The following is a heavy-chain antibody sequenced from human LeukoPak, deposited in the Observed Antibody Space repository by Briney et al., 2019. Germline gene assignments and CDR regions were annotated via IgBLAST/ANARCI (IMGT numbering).Heavy chain of an antibody. J-gene: IGHJ5*02. CDR2: INPNSGDT. D-gene: IGHD6-6*01. CDR3: ARVDRIAAPSGWFGP. Sequence: EASVRVSCKASGYTFSGYYVHWVRQAPGQGLEWMGWINPNSGDTQYAQKFQGRVTMTRDTSISSAYMELSRLRSDDTAVYYCARVDRIAAPSGWFGPWGQGTLVTVSS. CDR1: GYTFSGYY. V-gene: IGHV1-2*02.